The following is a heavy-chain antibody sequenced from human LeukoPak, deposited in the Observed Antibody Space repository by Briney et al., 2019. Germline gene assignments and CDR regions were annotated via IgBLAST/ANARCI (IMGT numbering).Heavy chain of an antibody. Sequence: SGPTLVNPTQTLTLTCTFSGFSLSTPAVGVGWIRQPPVEALEWLALIYWDDDKRYSPSPKSRLTISMDTSKNQVVLTMANMDPVDTATYYCARLLTTVFSFDSWGQGALVTVSS. J-gene: IGHJ4*02. CDR2: IYWDDDK. CDR1: GFSLSTPAVG. CDR3: ARLLTTVFSFDS. D-gene: IGHD4-17*01. V-gene: IGHV2-5*02.